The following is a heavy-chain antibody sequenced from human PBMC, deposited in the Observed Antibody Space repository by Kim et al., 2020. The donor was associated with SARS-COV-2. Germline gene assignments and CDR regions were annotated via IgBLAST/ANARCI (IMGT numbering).Heavy chain of an antibody. Sequence: LTSRVTISVDTSKNQFSLKLSSVTAADTAVNYCARAIGYSSSWHYYFDYWGQGTLVTVSS. CDR3: ARAIGYSSSWHYYFDY. J-gene: IGHJ4*02. D-gene: IGHD6-13*01. V-gene: IGHV4-59*01.